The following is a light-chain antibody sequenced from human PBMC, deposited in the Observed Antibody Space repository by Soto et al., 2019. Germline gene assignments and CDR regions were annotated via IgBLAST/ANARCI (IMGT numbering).Light chain of an antibody. V-gene: IGLV1-40*01. CDR2: GNN. CDR1: SSNIGAGYE. CDR3: QSYDSSMSALYV. Sequence: HSVLTQPPSVSGAPWQRVTISCTGSSSNIGAGYEVHWYQQLPGTAPKLLIYGNNNRPSGVPDRFSGSKSGTSASLAITGLQAEDEADYYCQSYDSSMSALYVFGTGTKVTVL. J-gene: IGLJ1*01.